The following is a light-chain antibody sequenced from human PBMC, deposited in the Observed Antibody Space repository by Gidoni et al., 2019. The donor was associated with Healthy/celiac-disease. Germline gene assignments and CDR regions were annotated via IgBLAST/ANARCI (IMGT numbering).Light chain of an antibody. CDR2: GAS. Sequence: IVLTPSPATLSVSPGERATLSCRASQSVSSNLAWYQQKPGHAPRLLIYGASTRATGIPARFSGSGSGTEFTLTISSLQSEDFAVYYCQQYNSWPRAFGGGTKLEIK. J-gene: IGKJ4*01. CDR1: QSVSSN. V-gene: IGKV3-15*01. CDR3: QQYNSWPRA.